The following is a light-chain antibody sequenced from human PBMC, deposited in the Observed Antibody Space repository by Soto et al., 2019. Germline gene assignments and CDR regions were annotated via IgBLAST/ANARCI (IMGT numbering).Light chain of an antibody. Sequence: ETVLMQSPGTLSLSPGERATLSCRASQSVRSNYLAWYQQKPGQAPRLLIYNSSTRATGIPDRFSGSGSGTDFTLTISRLEPEDFALYYCQQYRDLPQTFGQGTKVEMK. CDR3: QQYRDLPQT. CDR1: QSVRSNY. J-gene: IGKJ1*01. CDR2: NSS. V-gene: IGKV3-20*01.